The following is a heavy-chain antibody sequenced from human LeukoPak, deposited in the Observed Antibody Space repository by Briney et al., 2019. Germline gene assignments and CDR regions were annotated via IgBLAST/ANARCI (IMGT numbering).Heavy chain of an antibody. CDR1: GGSISSYY. D-gene: IGHD6-13*01. J-gene: IGHJ4*02. V-gene: IGHV4-59*01. CDR3: ARAPTQQQLVFFDY. CDR2: IYYSGST. Sequence: SETLSLTCTVSGGSISSYYWSWIRQPPGKGLEWIGYIYYSGSTNYIPSLKSRVTISVDTSKNQFSLKLSSVTAADTAVYYCARAPTQQQLVFFDYWGQGTLVTVSS.